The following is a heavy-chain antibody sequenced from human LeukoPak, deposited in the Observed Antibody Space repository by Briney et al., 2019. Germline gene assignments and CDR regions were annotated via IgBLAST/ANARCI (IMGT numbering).Heavy chain of an antibody. CDR3: AKDGDGSGSYYFDY. D-gene: IGHD3-10*01. CDR2: ISYDGSNK. V-gene: IGHV3-30*18. Sequence: GRSLRLSCAASGFTFSRNGMHWVRQAPGKGLEWVAVISYDGSNKYYADSVKGRFTISRDNSKNTLYLQMNSLGAEDTALYYCAKDGDGSGSYYFDYWGQGTLVTVSS. CDR1: GFTFSRNG. J-gene: IGHJ4*02.